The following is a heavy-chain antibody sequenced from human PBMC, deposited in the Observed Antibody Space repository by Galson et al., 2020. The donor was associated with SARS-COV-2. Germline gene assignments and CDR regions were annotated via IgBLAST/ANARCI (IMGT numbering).Heavy chain of an antibody. CDR3: AIQPRYYDSSGVDY. V-gene: IGHV3-20*04. J-gene: IGHJ4*02. CDR1: GFTFDDYG. Sequence: GGSLRLSCAASGFTFDDYGMSRVRQAPGKGLEWVSGINWNGGSTGYADSVKGRFTISRDNAKNSLYLQMNSLRAEDTALYYCAIQPRYYDSSGVDYWGQGTLVTVSS. CDR2: INWNGGST. D-gene: IGHD3-22*01.